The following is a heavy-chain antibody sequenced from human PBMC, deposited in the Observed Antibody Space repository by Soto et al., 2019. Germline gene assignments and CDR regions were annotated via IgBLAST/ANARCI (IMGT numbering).Heavy chain of an antibody. Sequence: QLGGSLRLSCAASGFSFSSYGMHWVRQATGKGLEWVAVIWYDGSNKYYADSVKGRFTISRDNSKNTLYLQMNSLRAEDTAVYYCARAGVGGSGYYGLDAFDIWGQGTMVTVSS. V-gene: IGHV3-33*01. CDR3: ARAGVGGSGYYGLDAFDI. D-gene: IGHD3-3*01. CDR1: GFSFSSYG. J-gene: IGHJ3*02. CDR2: IWYDGSNK.